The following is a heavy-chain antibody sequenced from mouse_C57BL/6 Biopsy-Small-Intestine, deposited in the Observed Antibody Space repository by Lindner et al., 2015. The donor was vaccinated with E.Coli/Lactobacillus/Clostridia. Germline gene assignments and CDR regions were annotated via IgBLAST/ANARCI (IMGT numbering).Heavy chain of an antibody. V-gene: IGHV9-3*02. J-gene: IGHJ4*01. D-gene: IGHD2-2*01. Sequence: VKVSCKASGYTFTKYVMNWVRQAPGQGLEWMGWINTNTGNPTYAQGFAGRFVFSLDTSVSTAYLQINSLKAEDTAVYYCARANLNRAILTGYQGDYWGQGTLVTVSS. CDR1: GYTFTKYV. CDR2: INTNTGNP. CDR3: ARANLNRAILTGYQGDY.